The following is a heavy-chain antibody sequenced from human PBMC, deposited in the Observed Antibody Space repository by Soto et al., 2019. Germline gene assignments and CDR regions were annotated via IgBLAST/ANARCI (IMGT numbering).Heavy chain of an antibody. J-gene: IGHJ4*02. CDR3: ARGRHVVVVTAAFDY. V-gene: IGHV1-46*03. Sequence: QVQLVQSGAEVKKPGASVKVSCKASGNTFSNYYIHWVRQAPGQGLEWMGTINPSGGHTTYAQKFRGRVTMTRDTSTSTLYMEVTRLRSEDTAVYYCARGRHVVVVTAAFDYWGQGTLVTVSS. D-gene: IGHD2-21*02. CDR2: INPSGGHT. CDR1: GNTFSNYY.